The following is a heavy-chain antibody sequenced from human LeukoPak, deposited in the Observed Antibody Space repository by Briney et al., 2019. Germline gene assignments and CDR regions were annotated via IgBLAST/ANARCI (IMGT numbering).Heavy chain of an antibody. V-gene: IGHV1-8*01. D-gene: IGHD3-10*01. J-gene: IGHJ5*02. CDR3: ARVYKNYYGSGSYYFFFPGGFDP. CDR2: MNPNSGNT. Sequence: GASVKVSCKASGYTFTSYDINWVRQATGQGLEWMGWMNPNSGNTGYAQKFQGRVTMTRNTSISTAYMELSSLRSEDTAVYYCARVYKNYYGSGSYYFFFPGGFDPWGQGTLVTVSS. CDR1: GYTFTSYD.